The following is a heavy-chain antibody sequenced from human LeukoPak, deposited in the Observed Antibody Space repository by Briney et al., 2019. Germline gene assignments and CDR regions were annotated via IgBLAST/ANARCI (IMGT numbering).Heavy chain of an antibody. V-gene: IGHV3-33*01. CDR2: IWYDGSDK. Sequence: GGSLRLSCAASGFIFSNYDMHRVRQAPGKGLEWVAVIWYDGSDKHYADSVQGRFTISRDNSKNSLYLQMNSLRAEDTALYYCARRVQYYFDYWGQGTLVTVSS. J-gene: IGHJ4*02. CDR1: GFIFSNYD. CDR3: ARRVQYYFDY.